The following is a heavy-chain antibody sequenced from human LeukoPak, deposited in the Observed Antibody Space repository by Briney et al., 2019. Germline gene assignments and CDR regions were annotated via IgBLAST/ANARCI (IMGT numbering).Heavy chain of an antibody. D-gene: IGHD2-15*01. Sequence: SETLSLTCAVYGGSFSGYYWSWIRQPPGKGLEWIGEINHSGSTNYNPSLKSRVTISVDTSKNQFSLKLSSVTAADTAVYYCARVAATYYYYMDVWGKGTTVTVSS. V-gene: IGHV4-34*01. CDR2: INHSGST. CDR1: GGSFSGYY. J-gene: IGHJ6*03. CDR3: ARVAATYYYYMDV.